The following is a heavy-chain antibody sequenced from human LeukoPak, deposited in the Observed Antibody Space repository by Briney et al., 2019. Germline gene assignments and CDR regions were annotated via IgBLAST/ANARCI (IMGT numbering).Heavy chain of an antibody. CDR1: GGSFSGYY. V-gene: IGHV4-34*01. Sequence: SETLSLTCAVYGGSFSGYYWSWIRQPPGKGLEWIGEINHSGSTNYNPSLKSRVTISVGTSKNQFSLKLSSVTAADTAVYYCARERDDTVTTIDYWGQGTLVTVSS. D-gene: IGHD4-17*01. CDR3: ARERDDTVTTIDY. CDR2: INHSGST. J-gene: IGHJ4*02.